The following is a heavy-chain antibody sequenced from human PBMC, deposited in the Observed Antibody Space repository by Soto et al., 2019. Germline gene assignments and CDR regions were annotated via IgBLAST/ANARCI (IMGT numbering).Heavy chain of an antibody. Sequence: EVQLVESGGGLVKPGGSLRLSCAASGFTFSSYSMNWVRQAPGKGLEWVSAISGSGDNTYYADSVKGRFTISRDNSKNTLYLQLNSLRAEDTALYYCAKGYYSGYDLAYFDYWGQGTLVTVSS. V-gene: IGHV3-23*04. CDR3: AKGYYSGYDLAYFDY. CDR2: ISGSGDNT. J-gene: IGHJ4*02. CDR1: GFTFSSYS. D-gene: IGHD5-12*01.